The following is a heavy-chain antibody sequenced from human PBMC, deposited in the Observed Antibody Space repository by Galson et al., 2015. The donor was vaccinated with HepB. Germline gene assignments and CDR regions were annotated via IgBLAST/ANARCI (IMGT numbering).Heavy chain of an antibody. CDR3: ARSRKYYYDSSGYYYVGYFDY. Sequence: SLRLSCAASGFTVSSNYMSWVRQAPGKGLEWVSVIYSGGSTYYADSVKGRFTISRDNSKNTLYLQMNSLRAEDTAVYYCARSRKYYYDSSGYYYVGYFDYWGQGTLVTVSS. D-gene: IGHD3-22*01. CDR2: IYSGGST. J-gene: IGHJ4*02. CDR1: GFTVSSNY. V-gene: IGHV3-53*01.